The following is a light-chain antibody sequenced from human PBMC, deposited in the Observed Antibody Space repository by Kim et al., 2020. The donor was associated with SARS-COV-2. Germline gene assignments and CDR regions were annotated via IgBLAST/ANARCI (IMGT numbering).Light chain of an antibody. CDR2: AAS. V-gene: IGKV1-8*01. CDR1: QGISSY. Sequence: ASKGDRVTITCRASQGISSYLAWYHQKPGKAPKLLIYAASTLQSGVPSRFSGSGSGTDFTLTISCLQSEDFATYYCQQYYSYPRTFGQGTKVDIK. CDR3: QQYYSYPRT. J-gene: IGKJ1*01.